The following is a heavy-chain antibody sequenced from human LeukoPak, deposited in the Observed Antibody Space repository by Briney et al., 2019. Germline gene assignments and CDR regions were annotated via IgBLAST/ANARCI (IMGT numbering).Heavy chain of an antibody. Sequence: SQTLSLTCAISGDSVSSNSAAWNWIRQSPSRGLEWLGRTYYRSKWYNDYAVSVKSRITINPDTSKNQFSLQLNSVTPEDTAVYYCARTNLDCSGGSCYFSYYGMDVWAKGPRSPSP. CDR3: ARTNLDCSGGSCYFSYYGMDV. CDR1: GDSVSSNSAA. V-gene: IGHV6-1*01. J-gene: IGHJ6*02. D-gene: IGHD2-15*01. CDR2: TYYRSKWYN.